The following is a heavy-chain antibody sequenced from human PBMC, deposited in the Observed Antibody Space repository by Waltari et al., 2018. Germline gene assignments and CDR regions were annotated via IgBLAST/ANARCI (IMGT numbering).Heavy chain of an antibody. CDR1: GYTFTSYD. J-gene: IGHJ3*02. CDR2: MNPNSGNT. Sequence: QVQLVQSGAEVKKPGASVKVSCKASGYTFTSYDINWVRQATGQGLEWMGWMNPNSGNTGHAQKFQGRVTMSRNTSISTADMELSSLRSEDTAVYYCAREEVWLRRDDAFDIWGQGTMVTVSS. CDR3: AREEVWLRRDDAFDI. V-gene: IGHV1-8*01. D-gene: IGHD5-18*01.